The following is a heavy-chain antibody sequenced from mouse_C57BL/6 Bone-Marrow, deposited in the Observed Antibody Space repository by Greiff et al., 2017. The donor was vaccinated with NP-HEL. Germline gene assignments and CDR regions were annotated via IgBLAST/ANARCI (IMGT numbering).Heavy chain of an antibody. J-gene: IGHJ2*01. V-gene: IGHV1-80*01. Sequence: QVQLKESGAELVKPGASVKISCKASGYAFSSYWMNWVKQRPGKGLEWIGQIYPGDGDTNYNGKFKGKATLTADKSSSTAYMQLSSLTSEDSAVYFCARRGRGTYFDYWGQGTTLTVSS. CDR1: GYAFSSYW. D-gene: IGHD1-1*01. CDR3: ARRGRGTYFDY. CDR2: IYPGDGDT.